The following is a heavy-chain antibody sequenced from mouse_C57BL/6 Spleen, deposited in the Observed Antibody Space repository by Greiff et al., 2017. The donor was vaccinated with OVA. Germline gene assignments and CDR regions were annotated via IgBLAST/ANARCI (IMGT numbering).Heavy chain of an antibody. Sequence: LQESGAELVRPGASVTLSCKASGYTFTDYEMHWVKQTPVHGLEWIGAIDPETGGTAYNQKFKGKAILTADKSSSTAYMELRSLTSEDSAVYYCTRSLGAMDYWGQGTSVTVSS. CDR2: IDPETGGT. V-gene: IGHV1-15*01. CDR1: GYTFTDYE. J-gene: IGHJ4*01. D-gene: IGHD6-2*01. CDR3: TRSLGAMDY.